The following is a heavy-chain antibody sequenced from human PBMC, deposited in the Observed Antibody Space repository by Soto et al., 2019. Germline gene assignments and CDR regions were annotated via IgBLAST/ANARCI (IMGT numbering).Heavy chain of an antibody. CDR3: ARDPAYCGGDCLGAFDL. J-gene: IGHJ3*01. D-gene: IGHD2-21*02. V-gene: IGHV3-11*01. CDR1: GFTFSDYH. CDR2: MSGSGSTI. Sequence: LRLSCVVSGFTFSDYHMSWVRQAPGSGPEWITAMSGSGSTIFYAEAVKGRFSISRDNAKNSLYLQMNSLRDEDTALYFCARDPAYCGGDCLGAFDLWGPGTMVTVS.